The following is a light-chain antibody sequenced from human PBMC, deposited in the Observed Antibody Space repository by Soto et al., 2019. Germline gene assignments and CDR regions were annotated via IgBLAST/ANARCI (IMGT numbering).Light chain of an antibody. J-gene: IGKJ5*01. V-gene: IGKV3-20*01. Sequence: EIVLTQSPGTLSLSPGERATLSCRASQSVSSSLGWYQQKPGQAPRLLIYGASSRATAIPDRFSGSGSGTDCTLTISRLEPEDFAVYYCKQYSTSPPVTFGQGTRLEIK. CDR3: KQYSTSPPVT. CDR1: QSVSSS. CDR2: GAS.